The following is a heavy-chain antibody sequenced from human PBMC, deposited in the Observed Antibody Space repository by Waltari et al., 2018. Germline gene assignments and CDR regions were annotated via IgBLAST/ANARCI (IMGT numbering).Heavy chain of an antibody. D-gene: IGHD3-3*01. CDR1: GYSISSGYY. Sequence: QVQLQESGPGLVKPSETLSLTCAVSGYSISSGYYWGWIRQPPGKGLEWIGSIYHSGSTYYNPSLKVRVTISVDTSKNQFSLKRSSVTAADTAVYYCARTYYDFWSGYYYYGMDVLGQGTTVTVAS. V-gene: IGHV4-38-2*01. CDR3: ARTYYDFWSGYYYYGMDV. J-gene: IGHJ6*02. CDR2: IYHSGST.